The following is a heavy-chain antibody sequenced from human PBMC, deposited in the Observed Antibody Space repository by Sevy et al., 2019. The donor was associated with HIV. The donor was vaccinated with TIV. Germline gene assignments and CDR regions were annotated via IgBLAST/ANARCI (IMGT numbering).Heavy chain of an antibody. V-gene: IGHV3-48*02. CDR1: GFTFSSYS. CDR3: AREGASHYDFWSGYFYYYYYGMDV. Sequence: GGSLRLSCAASGFTFSSYSMNWVRQAPGKGLEWVSYISSSSSTIYYADSVKGRFTISRDNAKNSLYLQMNSLRDEDTAVYXXAREGASHYDFWSGYFYYYYYGMDVWGQGTTVTVSS. J-gene: IGHJ6*02. D-gene: IGHD3-3*01. CDR2: ISSSSSTI.